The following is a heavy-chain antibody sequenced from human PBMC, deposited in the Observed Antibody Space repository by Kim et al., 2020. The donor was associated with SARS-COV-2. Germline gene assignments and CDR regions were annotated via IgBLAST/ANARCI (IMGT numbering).Heavy chain of an antibody. J-gene: IGHJ6*02. V-gene: IGHV4-34*01. Sequence: SETLSLTCAVYGGSFRGYYWSWIRQPPGKGLEWIGEINHSGSTNYKPSLKSRVTISVDTPKKQFSLKLRNVTAADTAVYYCGTSLSASHLYGMDVWGQGT. CDR1: GGSFRGYY. CDR2: INHSGST. CDR3: GTSLSASHLYGMDV.